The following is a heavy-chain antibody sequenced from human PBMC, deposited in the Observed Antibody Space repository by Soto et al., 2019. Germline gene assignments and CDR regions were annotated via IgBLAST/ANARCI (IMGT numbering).Heavy chain of an antibody. D-gene: IGHD6-19*01. CDR2: IYSGGST. CDR3: AREGVYSSGWGTFDY. CDR1: GGSISSSSYY. Sequence: PSETLSLTCTVSGGSISSSSYYWGWIRQPPGKGLEWIGTIYSGGSTYYNPSLKSRVTISVDKSKNQFSLKLSSVTAADTAVYYCAREGVYSSGWGTFDYWGQGTLVTVSS. J-gene: IGHJ4*02. V-gene: IGHV4-39*07.